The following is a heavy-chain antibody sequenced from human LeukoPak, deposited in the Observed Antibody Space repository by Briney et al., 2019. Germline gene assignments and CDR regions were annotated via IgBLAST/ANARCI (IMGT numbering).Heavy chain of an antibody. V-gene: IGHV4-39*01. D-gene: IGHD2-21*02. CDR3: ARAAYCGGDCYLFDY. CDR2: IYYSGST. Sequence: SETLSLTCAVSGGSISSSSYYWGWIRQPPGKGLEWIGSIYYSGSTYYNSSLKSRVTISVDTSKNQFSLKLSSLTAADTAVYYCARAAYCGGDCYLFDYWGQGTLVTVFS. J-gene: IGHJ4*02. CDR1: GGSISSSSYY.